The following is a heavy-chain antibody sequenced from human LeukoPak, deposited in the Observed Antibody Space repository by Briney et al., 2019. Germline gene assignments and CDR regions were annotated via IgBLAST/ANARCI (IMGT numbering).Heavy chain of an antibody. CDR1: GGSISSYY. J-gene: IGHJ5*01. CDR2: IYYSGST. V-gene: IGHV4-59*01. D-gene: IGHD6-25*01. CDR3: ARDPSGGWFHP. Sequence: PSETLSLTCTVSGGSISSYYWSWIRQPPGKGLEWIGYIYYSGSTNYNPSLKSRVTISVDTSKNQFSLKLSSVTAADTAVSYCARDPSGGWFHPRGQGNLVNVS.